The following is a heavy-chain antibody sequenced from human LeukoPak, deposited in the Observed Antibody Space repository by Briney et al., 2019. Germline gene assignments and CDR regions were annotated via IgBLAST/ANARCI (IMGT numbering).Heavy chain of an antibody. V-gene: IGHV4-34*01. J-gene: IGHJ4*02. CDR2: IDHSGAT. D-gene: IGHD6-13*01. CDR1: GGSFSGYY. Sequence: SETLSLTCAVYGGSFSGYYWSWIRQPPGKGLEWIGEIDHSGATNYNPSLKSRVTISLDTSKNQFSLKLTSVIAADTAVYFSSTSDYWGQGTLVTVSS. CDR3: STSDY.